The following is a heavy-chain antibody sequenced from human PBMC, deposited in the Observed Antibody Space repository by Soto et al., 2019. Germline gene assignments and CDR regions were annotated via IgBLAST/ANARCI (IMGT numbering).Heavy chain of an antibody. V-gene: IGHV4-31*03. Sequence: QVQLQESGPGLVKPSQTLSLTCTVSGGSISSGGHYWSWIRQHPGKGLEWIGSIYYSGSTYYNPSLKIRLTISVDPSKNQFSLKPSSVTAADTAVYYCARSGMVRGATIDYWGQGTLVTVSS. CDR3: ARSGMVRGATIDY. D-gene: IGHD3-10*01. CDR2: IYYSGST. CDR1: GGSISSGGHY. J-gene: IGHJ4*02.